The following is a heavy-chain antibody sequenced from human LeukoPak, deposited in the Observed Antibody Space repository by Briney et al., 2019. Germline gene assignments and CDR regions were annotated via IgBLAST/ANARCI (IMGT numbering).Heavy chain of an antibody. CDR3: ARDHYYYYYYMDV. J-gene: IGHJ6*03. CDR1: GYTFTGYY. V-gene: IGHV1-2*02. CDR2: INPNSGGT. Sequence: EASVKVSCKASGYTFTGYYMHWVRQAPGQGLEWMGWINPNSGGTNYAQKFQGRVTMTRDTSISTAYMELSRLRSDDTAVYYCARDHYYYYYYMDVWGKGTTVTVSS.